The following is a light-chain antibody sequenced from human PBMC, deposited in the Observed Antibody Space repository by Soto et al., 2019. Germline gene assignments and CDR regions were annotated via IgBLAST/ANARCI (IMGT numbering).Light chain of an antibody. CDR3: QQSYSTPPT. Sequence: IQLTQSPSFLSESVGDRVTITCRASQSISSYLNWYQQKPGKAPKLLIYAASSLQSGVPSRFSGSGSGTDFTLTISSLQPEDFATYYCQQSYSTPPTFGGGTKVDIK. CDR2: AAS. CDR1: QSISSY. V-gene: IGKV1-39*01. J-gene: IGKJ4*01.